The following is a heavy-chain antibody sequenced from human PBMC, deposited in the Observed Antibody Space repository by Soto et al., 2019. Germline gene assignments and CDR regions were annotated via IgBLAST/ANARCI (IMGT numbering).Heavy chain of an antibody. Sequence: GGSLRLSCRFSGFTFTSYGMHWVRQAPGKGLEWVAIISYDGSNKLYADSVEVRFTISRDNSKNTVDLQMNSLRTEDTAMYYCAKFSDIDVPGMGDWFDPWGQGTLVTVSS. CDR3: AKFSDIDVPGMGDWFDP. D-gene: IGHD6-13*01. CDR1: GFTFTSYG. CDR2: ISYDGSNK. J-gene: IGHJ5*02. V-gene: IGHV3-30*18.